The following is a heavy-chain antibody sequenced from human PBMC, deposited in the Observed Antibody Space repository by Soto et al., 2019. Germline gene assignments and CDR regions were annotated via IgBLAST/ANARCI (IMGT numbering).Heavy chain of an antibody. CDR3: ARDGDAFDI. V-gene: IGHV1-46*03. J-gene: IGHJ3*02. CDR1: GYTFTSYA. CDR2: INAGGGNT. Sequence: ASVKVSCKASGYTFTSYAMHWVRQAPGQRLEWMGLINAGGGNTSYAQKFQGRVTMTRDTSTSTVYMELSSLRSEDTAVYYCARDGDAFDIWGQGTMVTVSS.